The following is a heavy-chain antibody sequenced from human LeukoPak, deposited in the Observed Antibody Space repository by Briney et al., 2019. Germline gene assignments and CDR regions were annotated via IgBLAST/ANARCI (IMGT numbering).Heavy chain of an antibody. CDR2: IYHSGST. Sequence: SETLFLTCTVSGGSISSSNWWSWVRQPPGKGLEWIGEIYHSGSTNYNPSLKSRVTISVDKSKNQFSLKLSSVTAADTAVYYCASFYSSFSYFDYWGQGTLVTVSS. CDR3: ASFYSSFSYFDY. V-gene: IGHV4-4*02. D-gene: IGHD6-6*01. CDR1: GGSISSSNW. J-gene: IGHJ4*02.